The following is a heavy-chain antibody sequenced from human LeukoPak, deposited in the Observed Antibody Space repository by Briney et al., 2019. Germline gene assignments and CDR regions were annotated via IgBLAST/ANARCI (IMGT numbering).Heavy chain of an antibody. Sequence: GASVKVSCRASGYTFTNYAMNWVRQAPGQGLEWMGWINTNTGRPTYAQGLTGRFVFSLDTSISTAYLQISSLKAEDTAVYYCARDGYYDSSGYYPEHFDYWGQGTLVTVSS. CDR1: GYTFTNYA. J-gene: IGHJ4*02. CDR2: INTNTGRP. V-gene: IGHV7-4-1*02. D-gene: IGHD3-22*01. CDR3: ARDGYYDSSGYYPEHFDY.